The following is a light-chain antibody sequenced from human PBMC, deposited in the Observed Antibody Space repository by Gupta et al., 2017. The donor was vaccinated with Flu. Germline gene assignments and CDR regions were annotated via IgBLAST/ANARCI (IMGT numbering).Light chain of an antibody. V-gene: IGKV3-20*01. Sequence: QSPGTLSLYPGERATLSCRASQSVSSKYLDGDQQKPGQAPRLLSYGTSSRATGITDRVSGRGSGTDFTRTISRLEPEDFGGEDGQLYANFFGHGTTVDIK. CDR3: QLYANF. CDR1: QSVSSKY. CDR2: GTS. J-gene: IGKJ3*01.